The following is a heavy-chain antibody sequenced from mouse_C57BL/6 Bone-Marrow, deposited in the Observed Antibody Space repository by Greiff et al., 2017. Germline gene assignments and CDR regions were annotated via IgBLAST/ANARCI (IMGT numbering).Heavy chain of an antibody. D-gene: IGHD1-1*01. CDR3: APIYYYGSSFAY. CDR2: IDPSDSYT. CDR1: GYTFTSYW. J-gene: IGHJ3*01. Sequence: QVQLQQPGAELVKPGASVKLSCKASGYTFTSYWMQWVKQRPGQGLEWIGEIDPSDSYTNYNQKFKGKATLTVDTSSSPAYMQLSSLTSEDSAVYYCAPIYYYGSSFAYWGQGTLVTVSA. V-gene: IGHV1-50*01.